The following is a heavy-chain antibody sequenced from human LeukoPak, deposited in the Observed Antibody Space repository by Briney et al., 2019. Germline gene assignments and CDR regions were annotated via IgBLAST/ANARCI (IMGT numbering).Heavy chain of an antibody. CDR1: GGTFSSYA. Sequence: SVKVSCKASGGTFSSYAISWVRQAPGQGLEWMGGIIPIFGTANCAQKFQGRVTITADESTSTAYMELSSLRSEDTAVYYCARETTARFDPWGQGTLVTVSS. J-gene: IGHJ5*02. D-gene: IGHD4-17*01. CDR2: IIPIFGTA. V-gene: IGHV1-69*13. CDR3: ARETTARFDP.